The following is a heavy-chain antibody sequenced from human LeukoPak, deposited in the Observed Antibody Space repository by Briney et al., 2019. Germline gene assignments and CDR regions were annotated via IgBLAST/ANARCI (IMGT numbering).Heavy chain of an antibody. CDR1: GGSISSYY. CDR2: VYYSGST. J-gene: IGHJ1*01. V-gene: IGHV4-59*08. Sequence: SETLSLTCTVSGGSISSYYWSWIRQPPGKGLEWIGYVYYSGSTNYNAPLKSRVTISVDTSKNQFSLKLNSVTAADTAVYYCARHGCSSGGCPFQHWGQGTQVTVSS. D-gene: IGHD2-15*01. CDR3: ARHGCSSGGCPFQH.